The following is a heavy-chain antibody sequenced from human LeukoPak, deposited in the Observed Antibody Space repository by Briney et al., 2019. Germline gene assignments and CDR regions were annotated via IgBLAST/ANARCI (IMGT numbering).Heavy chain of an antibody. CDR2: IYYSGST. CDR1: GGSISSGGYY. CDR3: AREAAGVAAAGIDY. V-gene: IGHV4-31*03. D-gene: IGHD6-13*01. J-gene: IGHJ4*02. Sequence: SQTLSLTCTVSGGSISSGGYYWSWIRQHPGKGLEWIGYIYYSGSTYYNPSLKSRVTISVDTSKNQFSLTLSSVTAADTAVYYCAREAAGVAAAGIDYWGQGTLVTVSS.